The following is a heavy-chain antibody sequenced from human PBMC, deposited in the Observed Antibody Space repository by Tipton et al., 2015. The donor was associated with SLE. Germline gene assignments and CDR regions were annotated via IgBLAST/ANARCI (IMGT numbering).Heavy chain of an antibody. CDR1: GFTISYYG. J-gene: IGHJ5*02. CDR3: AKDTRLAYGDYGIQDWFDP. V-gene: IGHV3-33*06. D-gene: IGHD4-17*01. Sequence: RSLRLSCEASGFTISYYGMHWVRQAPGQGLEWVAVIWYDGSDKYYADSVKGRFTISRDNSKNTLYLQMNSLRAEDTAVYYCAKDTRLAYGDYGIQDWFDPWGQGTLVTVSS. CDR2: IWYDGSDK.